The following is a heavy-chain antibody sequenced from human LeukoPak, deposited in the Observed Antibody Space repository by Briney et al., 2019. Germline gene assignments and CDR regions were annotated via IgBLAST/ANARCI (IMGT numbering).Heavy chain of an antibody. CDR2: IHYDGNT. J-gene: IGHJ4*02. D-gene: IGHD5-24*01. Sequence: SETLSLTCTVSGGSISGYYWSWFRQPPGKGLEWIGSIHYDGNTYYKPSLKSRVTISVDTSKIQFSLRLSSATAADMATYYCARHSLNNYGSYYWGQGTLVTVSS. CDR3: ARHSLNNYGSYY. V-gene: IGHV4-59*04. CDR1: GGSISGYY.